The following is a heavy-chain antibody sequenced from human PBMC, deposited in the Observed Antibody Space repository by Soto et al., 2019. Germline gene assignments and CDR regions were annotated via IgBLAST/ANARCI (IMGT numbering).Heavy chain of an antibody. CDR1: GGSISSGDYY. CDR3: ARVYPNYGDYVDMGFDY. D-gene: IGHD4-17*01. V-gene: IGHV4-30-4*01. Sequence: PSETLSLTCTVSGGSISSGDYYWSWIRQPPGKGLEWIGYIYYSGSTYYNPSLKSRVTISVDTSKNQFSLKLSSVTAADTAVYYCARVYPNYGDYVDMGFDYWGQGTLVTVSS. J-gene: IGHJ4*02. CDR2: IYYSGST.